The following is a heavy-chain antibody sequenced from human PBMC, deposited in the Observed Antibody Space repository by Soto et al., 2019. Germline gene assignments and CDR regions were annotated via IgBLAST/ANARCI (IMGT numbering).Heavy chain of an antibody. Sequence: QLHLVQSGAVVMKPGASVTVSCSASGYPVTAYYMHWVRQAPGRGLEWMGGINPATGAPKSTPTCQVRVTMTRDTHTGTEHMELRGLTSEDTAVFYCARGGGVGVAGSAAFDMWGQGTLVTVSS. CDR2: INPATGAP. J-gene: IGHJ3*02. CDR1: GYPVTAYY. CDR3: ARGGGVGVAGSAAFDM. D-gene: IGHD3-3*01. V-gene: IGHV1-2*02.